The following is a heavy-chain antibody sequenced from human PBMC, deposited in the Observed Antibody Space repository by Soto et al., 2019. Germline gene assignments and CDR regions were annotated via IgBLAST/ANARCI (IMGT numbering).Heavy chain of an antibody. D-gene: IGHD5-12*01. V-gene: IGHV1-3*01. CDR3: ARSAKRTWLPDF. J-gene: IGHJ1*01. CDR1: GFSFIDYS. Sequence: ASVKVSCKASGFSFIDYSILWVRQAPGQSLEWLGWINAGNGNTKYSHKFQDRVTITSDTSATTTYMELRSLRSEDTAVFYCARSAKRTWLPDFWGQGTLVTVSS. CDR2: INAGNGNT.